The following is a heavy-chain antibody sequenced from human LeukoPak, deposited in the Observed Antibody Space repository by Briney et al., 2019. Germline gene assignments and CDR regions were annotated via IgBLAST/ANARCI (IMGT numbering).Heavy chain of an antibody. V-gene: IGHV1-69*05. CDR3: ARELELDNWFDP. CDR1: GGTFSSYA. CDR2: IIPIFGTA. J-gene: IGHJ5*02. D-gene: IGHD1-7*01. Sequence: SVKVSCKASGGTFSSYAISWVRQAPGQGLGWMGGIIPIFGTANYAQKFQGRVTITTDESTSTAYMELSSLRSGDTAVYYCARELELDNWFDPWGQGTLVTVSS.